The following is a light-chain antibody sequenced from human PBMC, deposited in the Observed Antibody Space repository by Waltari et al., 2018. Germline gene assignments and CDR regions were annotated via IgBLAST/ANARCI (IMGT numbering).Light chain of an antibody. Sequence: IVMTQSPATLSVSPGERATLSCRASQSVSSNLAWYQQKPGQAPRLLIYDASTRATDIPARFSGSGSGTEFTLTISSRQSEDFAVYYCQQYNDWPPMYTFGQGTKLEI. CDR2: DAS. CDR1: QSVSSN. V-gene: IGKV3-15*01. CDR3: QQYNDWPPMYT. J-gene: IGKJ2*01.